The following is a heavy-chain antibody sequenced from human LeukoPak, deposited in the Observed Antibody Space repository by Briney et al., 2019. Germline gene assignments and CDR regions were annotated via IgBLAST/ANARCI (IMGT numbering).Heavy chain of an antibody. CDR1: GFTFSSYA. Sequence: PGGSLRLSCAASGFTFSSYAMSWVRQAPGKGLEWVSAISGSGGSTYYADSVKGRFTISRDNSKNTLYLQMNSLRAEDTAVYYCARMGDYSFGYAPYFDLWGQGTLVTVSS. D-gene: IGHD2-15*01. CDR2: ISGSGGST. J-gene: IGHJ4*02. V-gene: IGHV3-23*01. CDR3: ARMGDYSFGYAPYFDL.